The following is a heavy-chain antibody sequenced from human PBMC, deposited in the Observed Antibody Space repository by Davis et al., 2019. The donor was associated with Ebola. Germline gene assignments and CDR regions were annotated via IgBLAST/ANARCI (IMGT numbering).Heavy chain of an antibody. Sequence: AASMKVSCKTSGYKFTSYGISWVRQAPGQGLEWVGWISAYDDKTRYAQKVQGRVIMNIDTSTTTAYMEMRDLRPDDTAVYYCARDMNHHGFWDCGHWGQGTLVTVSS. CDR2: ISAYDDKT. V-gene: IGHV1-18*01. CDR3: ARDMNHHGFWDCGH. J-gene: IGHJ4*02. CDR1: GYKFTSYG. D-gene: IGHD3/OR15-3a*01.